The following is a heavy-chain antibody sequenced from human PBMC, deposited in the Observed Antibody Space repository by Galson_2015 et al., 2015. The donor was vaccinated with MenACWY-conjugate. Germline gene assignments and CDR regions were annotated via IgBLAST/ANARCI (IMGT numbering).Heavy chain of an antibody. CDR3: ARAKEQWLSKTFDV. D-gene: IGHD6-19*01. Sequence: SLILSCATSGFTFSNSWMGWVRQAPGKGLEWVANIKHDGSGKFYVDSVKGRFIISRDNAKNSLYLQMDSLRAEDTAVYFCARAKEQWLSKTFDVWGQGTLVTVPS. J-gene: IGHJ3*01. CDR1: GFTFSNSW. CDR2: IKHDGSGK. V-gene: IGHV3-7*01.